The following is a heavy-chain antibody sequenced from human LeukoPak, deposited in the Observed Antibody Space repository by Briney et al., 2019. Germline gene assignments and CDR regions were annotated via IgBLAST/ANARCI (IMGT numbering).Heavy chain of an antibody. CDR1: GFTLSIYW. D-gene: IGHD4-17*01. CDR3: ARVNDYGDYGDFQH. V-gene: IGHV3-48*04. CDR2: ISSSGNTI. Sequence: GGSLRLSCEASGFTLSIYWMSWVRQAPGKGLEWVSYISSSGNTIYYADSVKGRFTISRDNAKNSLYLQMNSLRAEDTAVYYCARVNDYGDYGDFQHWGQSTLVTVSS. J-gene: IGHJ1*01.